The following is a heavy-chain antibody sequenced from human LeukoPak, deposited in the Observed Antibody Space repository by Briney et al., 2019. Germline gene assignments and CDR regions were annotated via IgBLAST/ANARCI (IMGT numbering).Heavy chain of an antibody. Sequence: GGSLRLSCAASGFTFSSYSMNWVRQAPGKGLEWVSSISSSSSYIYYADSVKGRFTISRDNAKNSLYLQMNSLRAEDMAVYYCARHYYGSGSYFDYWGQGTLVTVSS. D-gene: IGHD3-10*01. CDR3: ARHYYGSGSYFDY. V-gene: IGHV3-21*01. CDR1: GFTFSSYS. J-gene: IGHJ4*02. CDR2: ISSSSSYI.